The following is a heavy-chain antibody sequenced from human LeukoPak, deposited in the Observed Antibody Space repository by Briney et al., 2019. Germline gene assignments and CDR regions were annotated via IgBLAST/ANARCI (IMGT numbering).Heavy chain of an antibody. J-gene: IGHJ3*02. CDR3: ARQGHLVEMATRDAFDI. V-gene: IGHV1-18*01. Sequence: GASVKVSCKASGGTFSSYVISWVRQAPGQGLEWMGWVSTYNANTNYAQKLQGRVTMTTDTSTSTAYMELRSLMSDDTAVYYCARQGHLVEMATRDAFDIWGQGTMVTVSS. CDR2: VSTYNANT. CDR1: GGTFSSYV. D-gene: IGHD5-24*01.